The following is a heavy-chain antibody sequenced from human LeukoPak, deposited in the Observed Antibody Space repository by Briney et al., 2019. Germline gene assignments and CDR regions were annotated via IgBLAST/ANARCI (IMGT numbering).Heavy chain of an antibody. V-gene: IGHV3-21*01. CDR3: ARNIVVVPARSYYYMDV. Sequence: PGGSLRLSCAASGFTFSSYSMNWVRQAPGKGLEWVSSISSSSSYIYYADSVKGRFTISRDNAKNSLYLQMNSLRAEDTAVYYCARNIVVVPARSYYYMDVWGKGTTVTVSS. CDR1: GFTFSSYS. J-gene: IGHJ6*03. CDR2: ISSSSSYI. D-gene: IGHD2-2*01.